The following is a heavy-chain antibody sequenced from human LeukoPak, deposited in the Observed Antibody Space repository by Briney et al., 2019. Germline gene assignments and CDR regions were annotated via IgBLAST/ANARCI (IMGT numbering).Heavy chain of an antibody. V-gene: IGHV4-4*02. J-gene: IGHJ4*02. CDR3: ARRPFYCNTISYSFDD. CDR2: VYHSGST. CDR1: GGSISSSNW. D-gene: IGHD2-2*01. Sequence: SETLSLTCAVSGGSISSSNWWSWVRQPPGKGLEWIGEVYHSGSTNYNPSLKSRVTISVDKSKNQFSLKLSSVTAADTAVYYCARRPFYCNTISYSFDDWGQGTLVTVSS.